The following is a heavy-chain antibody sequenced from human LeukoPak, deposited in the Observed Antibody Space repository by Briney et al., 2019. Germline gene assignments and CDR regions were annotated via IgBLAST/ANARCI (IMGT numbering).Heavy chain of an antibody. CDR2: IYYSGST. CDR3: ARDRVVVTATSSYWYFDL. D-gene: IGHD2-21*02. V-gene: IGHV4-31*03. Sequence: PSETLSLTCTVSGGSISSGGYYRSWIRQHPGKGLEWIGYIYYSGSTYYNPSLKSRVTISVDTSKNQFSLKLSSVTAADTAVYYCARDRVVVTATSSYWYFDLWGRGTLVTVSS. J-gene: IGHJ2*01. CDR1: GGSISSGGYY.